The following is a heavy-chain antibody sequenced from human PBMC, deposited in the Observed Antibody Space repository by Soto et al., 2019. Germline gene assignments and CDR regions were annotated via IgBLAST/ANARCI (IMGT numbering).Heavy chain of an antibody. CDR1: GFTFSSYG. J-gene: IGHJ6*02. V-gene: IGHV3-30*18. CDR2: ISYDGSNK. Sequence: GGSLRLSCAASGFTFSSYGMHWVRQAPGKGLEWVAVISYDGSNKYYADSVKGRFTISRDNSKNTLYLQMNSLRAEDTAVYYCAKDFYDFWSGPTPYYYGMDVWGQGTTVTVSS. D-gene: IGHD3-3*01. CDR3: AKDFYDFWSGPTPYYYGMDV.